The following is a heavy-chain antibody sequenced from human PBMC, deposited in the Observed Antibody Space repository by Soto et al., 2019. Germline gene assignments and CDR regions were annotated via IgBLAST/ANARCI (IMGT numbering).Heavy chain of an antibody. CDR1: GFTFSSYG. CDR3: AKDRGYSSGWYCFYY. D-gene: IGHD6-19*01. V-gene: IGHV3-30*18. Sequence: QVQLVESGGGVVQPGRSLRLSCAASGFTFSSYGMHWVRQAPGKGLEWVAVISYDGSNKYYADSVKGRFTISRDNSKNTLYLQMNSLRAEATDVYYCAKDRGYSSGWYCFYYWGQGTLVTVSS. J-gene: IGHJ4*02. CDR2: ISYDGSNK.